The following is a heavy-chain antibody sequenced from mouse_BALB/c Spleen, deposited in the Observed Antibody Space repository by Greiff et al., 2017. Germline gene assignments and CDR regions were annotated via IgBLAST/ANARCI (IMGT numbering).Heavy chain of an antibody. J-gene: IGHJ4*01. CDR1: GFSLTGYG. D-gene: IGHD2-2*01. CDR2: LWGDGST. CDR3: AREGGLRREAIDY. Sequence: VQLQESGPGLVAPSQSLSITCTVSGFSLTGYGVNWVRQPPGKGLEWLGMLWGDGSTDYNSALNARLSISKDNSKSQVFLKMNSLRTDDTARYYCAREGGLRREAIDYWGEGTSVTVSS. V-gene: IGHV2-6-7*01.